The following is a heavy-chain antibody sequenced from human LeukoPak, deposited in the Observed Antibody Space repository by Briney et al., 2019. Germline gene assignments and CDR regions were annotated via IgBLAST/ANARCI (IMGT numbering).Heavy chain of an antibody. V-gene: IGHV1-2*02. CDR2: IGPHSTFT. CDR1: GFTFTDHY. Sequence: ASVKVSCKSSGFTFTDHYIHWVRQGPGQGLEWMGYIGPHSTFTSSPQEFQGRVTMTRDASMSAAYMELTRLTSDDTAVYYCVREGEGPPSKDFDYWGQGTLVTVSS. CDR3: VREGEGPPSKDFDY. D-gene: IGHD2-21*01. J-gene: IGHJ4*02.